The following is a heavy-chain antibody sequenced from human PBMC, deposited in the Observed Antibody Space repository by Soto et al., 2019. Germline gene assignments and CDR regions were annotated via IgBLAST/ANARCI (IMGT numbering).Heavy chain of an antibody. J-gene: IGHJ4*03. CDR1: GFTFSSYS. Sequence: LRLSCTASGFTFSSYSMNWVRQAPGKGLEWVSSISSSSTYIYYADSVKGRFTISRDNAKNSLYLQMNSLRAEDTAVYYCARVKKTYDSSGYYYGIDYWGQGTMVTVSS. CDR2: ISSSSTYI. D-gene: IGHD3-22*01. V-gene: IGHV3-21*01. CDR3: ARVKKTYDSSGYYYGIDY.